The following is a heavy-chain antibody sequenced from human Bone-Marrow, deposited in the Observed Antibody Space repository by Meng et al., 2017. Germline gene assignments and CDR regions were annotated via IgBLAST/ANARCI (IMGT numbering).Heavy chain of an antibody. CDR3: ARDFLGVAAAGYYYYYGMDV. V-gene: IGHV4-4*07. CDR2: IYTSGST. D-gene: IGHD6-25*01. Sequence: SETLSLTCTVSGGSLSGYYWSWIRQPAGKGLEWIGRIYTSGSTNYNPSLKSRVTMSIDTSKNQFSLKLSSVTAADTAVYYCARDFLGVAAAGYYYYYGMDVWGQGTTVTSAS. CDR1: GGSLSGYY. J-gene: IGHJ6*01.